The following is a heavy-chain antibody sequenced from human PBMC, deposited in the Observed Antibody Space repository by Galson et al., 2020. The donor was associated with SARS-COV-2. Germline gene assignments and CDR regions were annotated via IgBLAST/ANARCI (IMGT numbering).Heavy chain of an antibody. CDR1: GFTFTKAW. CDR2: IKRKTDGGTT. J-gene: IGHJ4*02. D-gene: IGHD5-18*01. CDR3: TSGGYSYGYHSFDS. V-gene: IGHV3-15*01. Sequence: GESLKISCAASGFTFTKAWMSWVRQAPGKGLEWVGRIKRKTDGGTTDYGALVKDRFTISRDDSENTLYLQMNSLKIEDTGVYFCTSGGYSYGYHSFDSWGQGTLVTVSS.